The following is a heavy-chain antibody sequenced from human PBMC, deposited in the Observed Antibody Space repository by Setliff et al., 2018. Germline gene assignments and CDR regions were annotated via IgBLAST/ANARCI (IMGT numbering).Heavy chain of an antibody. CDR3: AREGSGVSFDY. Sequence: GGSLRLSCAASGFTFSSCTMTWVRQAPGEGLEWVSGISARTGLTYYADSVKGRFTMSRDISKNTVYLHMTSLRAEDTAMYYCAREGSGVSFDYWGQGTLVTVSS. J-gene: IGHJ4*02. CDR1: GFTFSSCT. V-gene: IGHV3-23*01. D-gene: IGHD6-19*01. CDR2: ISARTGLT.